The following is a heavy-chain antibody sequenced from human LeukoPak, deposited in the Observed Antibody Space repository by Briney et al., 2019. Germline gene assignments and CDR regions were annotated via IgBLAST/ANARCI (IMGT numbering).Heavy chain of an antibody. Sequence: GGSLRLSCAASGFTFSSQNMNWARQAPGKGLEWVSAISAGGATIYYADSVKGRFTVSRDNSKNTLYLHMNSLRAEDTTIYYCAKDSGGTYFYYYYYMDVWGKGTTVTVSS. J-gene: IGHJ6*03. CDR2: ISAGGATI. CDR1: GFTFSSQN. V-gene: IGHV3-23*01. D-gene: IGHD1-26*01. CDR3: AKDSGGTYFYYYYYMDV.